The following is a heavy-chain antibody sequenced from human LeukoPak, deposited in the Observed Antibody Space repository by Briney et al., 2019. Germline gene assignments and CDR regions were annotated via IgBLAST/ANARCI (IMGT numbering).Heavy chain of an antibody. D-gene: IGHD3-9*01. Sequence: GGSLRLSCAASGFTFSTYWMHWVRQAPGKGLVWVSRINRDGSSTSYADSVKGRFTISRDNAKNTLYLQMNSLRAEDTAVYYCAKDRETYYDILTGYYTLGDAFDIWGQGTMVTVSS. J-gene: IGHJ3*02. CDR2: INRDGSST. CDR1: GFTFSTYW. V-gene: IGHV3-74*01. CDR3: AKDRETYYDILTGYYTLGDAFDI.